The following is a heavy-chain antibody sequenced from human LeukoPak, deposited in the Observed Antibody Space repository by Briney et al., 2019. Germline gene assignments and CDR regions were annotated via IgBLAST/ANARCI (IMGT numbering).Heavy chain of an antibody. CDR3: ARVAQYYYGSGSYPNDY. D-gene: IGHD3-10*01. CDR2: ISAYNGNT. Sequence: ASVKVSCKASGYTFTSYGISWVRQAPGQGLEWMGWISAYNGNTNYAQKLQGRVTTTTDTSTSTAYMELRSLRSDDTAVYYCARVAQYYYGSGSYPNDYWGQGTLVTVSS. V-gene: IGHV1-18*01. J-gene: IGHJ4*02. CDR1: GYTFTSYG.